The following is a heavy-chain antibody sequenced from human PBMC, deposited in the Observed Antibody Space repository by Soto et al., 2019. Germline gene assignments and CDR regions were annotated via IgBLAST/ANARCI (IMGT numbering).Heavy chain of an antibody. CDR3: AKDLYSSSWGYFQH. CDR2: ISGGGSST. CDR1: GFTFGIYA. Sequence: GGSLNLSCSSSGFTFGIYAMSWVRQAPGKGLEWVSAISGGGSSTYYADSVKGRFTISRDNSKNTLYLQMNSLRAEDTAVYYCAKDLYSSSWGYFQHWGQGTLVTVSS. V-gene: IGHV3-23*01. J-gene: IGHJ1*01. D-gene: IGHD6-13*01.